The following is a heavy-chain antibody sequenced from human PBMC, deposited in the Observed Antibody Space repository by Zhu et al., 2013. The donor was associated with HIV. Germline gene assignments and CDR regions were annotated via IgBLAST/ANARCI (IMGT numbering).Heavy chain of an antibody. CDR1: GQTFTGYY. Sequence: QVQLVQSGAEVKKPGASVKVSCKASGQTFTGYYMHWVRQAPGQGLEWIGWINTNSGGTSYAQKFQGRVTITADESTSTAYMELSSLRSEDTAVYYCARLQGTEENGYVWGSYRWGQGTLVTVSS. CDR3: ARLQGTEENGYVWGSYR. CDR2: INTNSGGT. D-gene: IGHD3-16*02. V-gene: IGHV1-2*02. J-gene: IGHJ4*02.